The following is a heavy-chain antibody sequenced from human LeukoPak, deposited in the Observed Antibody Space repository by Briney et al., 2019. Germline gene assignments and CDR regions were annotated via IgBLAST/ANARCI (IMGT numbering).Heavy chain of an antibody. CDR2: ISSSGSTI. V-gene: IGHV3-48*03. CDR1: GFTFSSYE. D-gene: IGHD5-12*01. CDR3: ARGGRGVATITGFDY. J-gene: IGHJ4*02. Sequence: GGSLRLSCAASGFTFSSYEMNWIRQAPGKGLEWVSYISSSGSTIYYAASVKGRFTISRDNAKNSLYLQMNSLRAEDTAVYYCARGGRGVATITGFDYWGQGTLVTVSS.